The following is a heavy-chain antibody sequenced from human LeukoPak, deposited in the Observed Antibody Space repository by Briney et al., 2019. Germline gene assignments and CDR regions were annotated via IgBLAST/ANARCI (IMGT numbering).Heavy chain of an antibody. V-gene: IGHV4-39*01. CDR1: GGSISSSSYY. D-gene: IGHD3-22*01. Sequence: SETPPLTYTVSGGSISSSSYYWGWIRQPPGKGLGWIGSIYYSGSTFYNPSLKSRVTISVDTSKNQFSLKLSSVTAADTAVYYCARHVSSSVYKPFDYWGQGTLVTVSS. CDR2: IYYSGST. J-gene: IGHJ4*02. CDR3: ARHVSSSVYKPFDY.